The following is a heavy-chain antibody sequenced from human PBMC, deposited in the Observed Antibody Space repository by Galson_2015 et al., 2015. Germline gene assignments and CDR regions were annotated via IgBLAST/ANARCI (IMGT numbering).Heavy chain of an antibody. V-gene: IGHV3-33*06. Sequence: SLRLSCAASGFTFSSYGMHWVRQAPGKGLEWVAVIWYDGSNKYYADSVKGRFTISRDNSKNTLYLQMNSLRAEDTAVYYCAKDEDYYGSGSYYGLYFQHWGQGTLVTVSS. CDR2: IWYDGSNK. CDR3: AKDEDYYGSGSYYGLYFQH. D-gene: IGHD3-10*01. CDR1: GFTFSSYG. J-gene: IGHJ1*01.